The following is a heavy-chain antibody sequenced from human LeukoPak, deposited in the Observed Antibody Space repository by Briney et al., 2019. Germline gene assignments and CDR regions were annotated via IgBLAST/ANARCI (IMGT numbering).Heavy chain of an antibody. V-gene: IGHV3-23*01. CDR1: GFTFSSYA. CDR2: ISGSGGST. D-gene: IGHD3-3*01. Sequence: PGGSLRLSCAASGFTFSSYAMSWVRQAPGKGLEWVSAISGSGGSTYYADSVKGRFTISRDSSKNTLYLQMNSLRAEDTAVYYCAKNREILRSFDYWGQGTLVTVSS. CDR3: AKNREILRSFDY. J-gene: IGHJ4*02.